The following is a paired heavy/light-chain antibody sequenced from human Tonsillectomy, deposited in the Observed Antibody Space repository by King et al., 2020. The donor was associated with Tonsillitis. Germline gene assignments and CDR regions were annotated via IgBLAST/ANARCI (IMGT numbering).Light chain of an antibody. CDR1: QSLLHSNGYNY. Sequence: DIVMTQSPLSLPVTPGEPASISCRSSQSLLHSNGYNYLDWYLQKPGQSPQLLIYLGSNRASGVPDRFSGSGSGTDFTLKISRVEAEDVGVYYCMQALQLITFGQGTRLEIK. J-gene: IGKJ5*01. CDR3: MQALQLIT. CDR2: LGS. V-gene: IGKV2-28*01.
Heavy chain of an antibody. CDR3: ATPIYYYDTNSQRPGGFDY. V-gene: IGHV3-23*01. J-gene: IGHJ4*02. CDR1: GFTFSSYA. D-gene: IGHD3-22*01. CDR2: ISGSGNSA. Sequence: EVQLLESGGGLVQPGGSLRLSCAASGFTFSSYAMSWVRQTPGKGLEWVSAISGSGNSAYHADSVKGRFTISRDNSKNTLSLQMNFLRAEDTAIYYCATPIYYYDTNSQRPGGFDYWGQGTLVTVSS.